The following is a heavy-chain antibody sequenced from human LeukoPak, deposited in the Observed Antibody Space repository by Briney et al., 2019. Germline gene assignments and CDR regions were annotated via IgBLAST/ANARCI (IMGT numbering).Heavy chain of an antibody. Sequence: GGSLRLSCAASGFPFRDYRMYWVRQAPGKGLEWLAVISHDGNNKYYADSVKGRFTISRDNSKNTLYLQMNSLRAEDTAVYYCAKEKDYYDSSGYLQHWGQGTLVTVSS. CDR1: GFPFRDYR. J-gene: IGHJ1*01. V-gene: IGHV3-30*18. D-gene: IGHD3-22*01. CDR2: ISHDGNNK. CDR3: AKEKDYYDSSGYLQH.